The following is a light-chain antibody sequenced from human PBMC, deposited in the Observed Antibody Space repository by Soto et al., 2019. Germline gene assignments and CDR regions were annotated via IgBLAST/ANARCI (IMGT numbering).Light chain of an antibody. CDR3: AAWDDSLNARV. V-gene: IGLV1-44*01. CDR2: YDT. Sequence: QSVLTQPPSASGTPGQRVTISCSGSNYNIGSNTVNWYQQHPGTDPQLLIYYDTLRPSGVPDRISGSKSGTSASLAIIWLQSDDEADEYCAAWDDSLNARVFGTGTQLTVL. J-gene: IGLJ1*01. CDR1: NYNIGSNT.